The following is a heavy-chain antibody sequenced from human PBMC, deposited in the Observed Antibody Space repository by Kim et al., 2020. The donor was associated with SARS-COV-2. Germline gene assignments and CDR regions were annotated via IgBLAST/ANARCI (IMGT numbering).Heavy chain of an antibody. D-gene: IGHD3-9*01. CDR1: GGSVSSGSYY. CDR2: IYYSGST. J-gene: IGHJ4*02. CDR3: ARERYVNYDILTGYYHFDY. V-gene: IGHV4-61*01. Sequence: SETLSLTCTVSGGSVSSGSYYWSWIQQPPGKGLEWIGYIYYSGSTNYNPSLKSRVTISVDTSKNQFSLKLSSVTAADTAVYYCARERYVNYDILTGYYHFDYWGQGTLVTVSS.